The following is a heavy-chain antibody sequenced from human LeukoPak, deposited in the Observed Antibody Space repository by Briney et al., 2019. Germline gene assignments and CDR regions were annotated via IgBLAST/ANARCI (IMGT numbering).Heavy chain of an antibody. Sequence: GGSLRLSCAASGFTFSSYAMHWVRQAPGKGLEWVAVISYDGSNKYYADSVKGRFTISRDNSKNTLYLQMNSLRAEDTAVYYCAKAARGNWNDDYFDYWGQGTLVTVSS. J-gene: IGHJ4*02. CDR2: ISYDGSNK. V-gene: IGHV3-30*04. CDR1: GFTFSSYA. D-gene: IGHD1-1*01. CDR3: AKAARGNWNDDYFDY.